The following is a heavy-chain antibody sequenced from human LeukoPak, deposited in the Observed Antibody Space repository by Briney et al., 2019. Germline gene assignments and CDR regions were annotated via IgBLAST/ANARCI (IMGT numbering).Heavy chain of an antibody. D-gene: IGHD6-13*01. Sequence: SETLSLTCTVSGGSIRNYYWNWIRQPPGKGLEWIGYIYDSGSTNYNPSLKSRVTISVDMSKNQFSLELSSVTAADTAVYYCARDYAGSSSWNWFDPWGQGTLVTVSS. CDR3: ARDYAGSSSWNWFDP. CDR2: IYDSGST. V-gene: IGHV4-59*01. J-gene: IGHJ5*02. CDR1: GGSIRNYY.